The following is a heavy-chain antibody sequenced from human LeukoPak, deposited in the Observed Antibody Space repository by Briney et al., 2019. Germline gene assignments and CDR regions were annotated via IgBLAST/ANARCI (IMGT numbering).Heavy chain of an antibody. Sequence: GGSLRLSCAASGLTVSSNYMSWVRQAPGKGLEWVSVIYSGGSTYYADSVKGRFTISRDNSKNTLYLQMNSLRAEDTAVYYCARWPGTSSGGDYWGQGTLVTVSS. CDR1: GLTVSSNY. CDR2: IYSGGST. D-gene: IGHD6-19*01. V-gene: IGHV3-53*01. CDR3: ARWPGTSSGGDY. J-gene: IGHJ4*02.